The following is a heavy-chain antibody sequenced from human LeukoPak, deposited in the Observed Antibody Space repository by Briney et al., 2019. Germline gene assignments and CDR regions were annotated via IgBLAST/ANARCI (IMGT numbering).Heavy chain of an antibody. V-gene: IGHV3-21*01. CDR3: ARDRGTMVRGVWVFDY. CDR2: ISSSSSYI. Sequence: SGGSLRLSCAASGFTFSSYAMHWVRQAPGKGLEWVSSISSSSSYIYYADSVKGRFTISRDNAKNSLYLQMNSLRAEDTAVYYCARDRGTMVRGVWVFDYWGQGTLVTVSS. J-gene: IGHJ4*02. D-gene: IGHD3-10*01. CDR1: GFTFSSYA.